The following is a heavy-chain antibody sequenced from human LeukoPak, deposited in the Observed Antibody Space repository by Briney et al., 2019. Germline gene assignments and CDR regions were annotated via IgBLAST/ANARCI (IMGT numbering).Heavy chain of an antibody. Sequence: SETLSLTCTVSSGSINSYYWGWVRQPAGRGLEWIGRIYTTGIANYNPSLQSRLTMSVDTSKRQFSLNLRSVTAADTAIYYCARQGYTASHYFLDYWSQGTLVTVSS. CDR2: IYTTGIA. D-gene: IGHD3-16*02. V-gene: IGHV4-4*07. J-gene: IGHJ4*02. CDR3: ARQGYTASHYFLDY. CDR1: SGSINSYY.